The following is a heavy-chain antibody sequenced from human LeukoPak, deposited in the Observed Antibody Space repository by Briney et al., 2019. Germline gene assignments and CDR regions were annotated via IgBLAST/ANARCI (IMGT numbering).Heavy chain of an antibody. CDR2: IISDGSST. J-gene: IGHJ3*02. D-gene: IGHD3-16*01. Sequence: GGSLRLSCAASGFTFSSYAMQWVRQAPGKGMQCLSGIISDGSSTHHANSVKGRFTISRDNSKNTLYLQMGSLRAEDMAIYYCARADYAGIAAFDIWGQGTMVTVSS. CDR3: ARADYAGIAAFDI. CDR1: GFTFSSYA. V-gene: IGHV3-64*01.